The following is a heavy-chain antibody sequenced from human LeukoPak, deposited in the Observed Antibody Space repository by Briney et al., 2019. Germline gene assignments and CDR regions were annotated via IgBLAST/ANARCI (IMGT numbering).Heavy chain of an antibody. J-gene: IGHJ5*02. CDR2: INHSGTT. Sequence: SETLSLTCAIYGGSFSDYYWSWIRQSPRKGLEWIGEINHSGTTNYNPSLKTRVTISVDTSKNQFSLQLTSVTAADTAVYYCARPPYSNYGPSWFDPWGQGTLVTVSS. CDR1: GGSFSDYY. V-gene: IGHV4-34*01. CDR3: ARPPYSNYGPSWFDP. D-gene: IGHD4-11*01.